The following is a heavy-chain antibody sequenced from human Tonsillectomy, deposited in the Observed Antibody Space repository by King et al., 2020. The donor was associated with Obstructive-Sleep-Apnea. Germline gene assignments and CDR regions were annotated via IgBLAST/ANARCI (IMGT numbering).Heavy chain of an antibody. J-gene: IGHJ4*02. V-gene: IGHV3-7*01. D-gene: IGHD4-17*01. CDR1: GFTLSTYW. Sequence: VQLVESGGGLVQPGGSLRRSCEASGFTLSTYWMNWVRQAPGKGLDWGANMNQDESGKSYWDSVEGRCTISRDDAKNSLFLQMNSLRAEDTGVYYCARDWSTVTKLDYWGQGTLVTVSS. CDR3: ARDWSTVTKLDY. CDR2: MNQDESGK.